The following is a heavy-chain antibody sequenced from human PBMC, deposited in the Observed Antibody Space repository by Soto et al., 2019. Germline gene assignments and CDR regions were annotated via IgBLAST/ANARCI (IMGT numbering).Heavy chain of an antibody. CDR1: GGSISSGDYY. Sequence: TSETLSLTCTVSGGSISSGDYYWSWIRQPPGKGLEWIGYIYYSGSTYYNPSLKSRVTISVDTSKNQFSLKLSSVTAADTAVYYCARVSKLLPRWFDPWGQGTLVTSPQ. CDR3: ARVSKLLPRWFDP. J-gene: IGHJ5*02. D-gene: IGHD2-15*01. V-gene: IGHV4-30-4*01. CDR2: IYYSGST.